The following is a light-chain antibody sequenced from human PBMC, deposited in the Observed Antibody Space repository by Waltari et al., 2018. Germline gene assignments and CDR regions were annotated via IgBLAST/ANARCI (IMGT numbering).Light chain of an antibody. CDR3: HQTYSMPFT. J-gene: IGKJ3*01. V-gene: IGKV1-39*01. Sequence: DIQMTQSPSSLSASVGDRVTIACRASQTINNYLSWYRQKVGKAPELLLYDTSTLQTGVPSRVSGSGSGTEFTLTISSLQPEDFATYYCHQTYSMPFTFGPGTKVDMK. CDR1: QTINNY. CDR2: DTS.